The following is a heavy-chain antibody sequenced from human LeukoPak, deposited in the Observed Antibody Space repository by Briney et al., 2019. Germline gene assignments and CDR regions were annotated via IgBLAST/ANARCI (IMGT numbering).Heavy chain of an antibody. D-gene: IGHD3-10*02. Sequence: GGSLRLSCAASGFTLSSYAMHWVRQAPGKGLEYVSAISSNGGSTYYANSVKGRFTISRDNSKNTLYLQMGSLRAEDTAVYYCAELGITMIGGVWGKGTTVTISS. CDR2: ISSNGGST. CDR1: GFTLSSYA. J-gene: IGHJ6*04. CDR3: AELGITMIGGV. V-gene: IGHV3-64*01.